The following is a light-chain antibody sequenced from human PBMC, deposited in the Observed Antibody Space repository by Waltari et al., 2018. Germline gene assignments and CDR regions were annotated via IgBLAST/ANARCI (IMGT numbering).Light chain of an antibody. J-gene: IGKJ2*01. CDR2: TAS. CDR3: QHYNSYPVT. V-gene: IGKV1-39*01. Sequence: DIEMTQSPSSLSASIGDRVTITCRASQAISGYLNWYQQKPGRAPKLMIYTASTLQSGVPSRFSGSGYGTDFTLTISSLQPDDIATYYCQHYNSYPVTFGQGTKLEI. CDR1: QAISGY.